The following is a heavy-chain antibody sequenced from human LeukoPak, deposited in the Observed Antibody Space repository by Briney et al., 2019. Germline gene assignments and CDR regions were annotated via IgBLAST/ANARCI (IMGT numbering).Heavy chain of an antibody. D-gene: IGHD3-3*01. Sequence: ASVKVSCKASGGTFSSYAISWVRQAPGQGLEWMGWISAYNGNTNYAQKLQGRVTMTTDTSTSTAYMELRSLRSDDTAVYYCARDYDFWSGYLVFDPWGQGTLVTVSS. CDR1: GGTFSSYA. J-gene: IGHJ5*02. CDR2: ISAYNGNT. CDR3: ARDYDFWSGYLVFDP. V-gene: IGHV1-18*01.